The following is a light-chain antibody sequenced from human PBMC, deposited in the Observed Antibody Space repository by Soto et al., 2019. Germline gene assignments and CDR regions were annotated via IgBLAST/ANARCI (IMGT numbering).Light chain of an antibody. V-gene: IGKV3D-20*02. CDR3: QQRRSWPPTIT. Sequence: EVVLTQSPGTLSLSPGERVTIFCLASQSVSSTSLAWYQQKPGQTPRLLFYGASSRATGTPDRISGGGSGTHFTLTISSLEPEDFAVYYCQQRRSWPPTITFGQGTRLEIK. CDR1: QSVSSTS. CDR2: GAS. J-gene: IGKJ5*01.